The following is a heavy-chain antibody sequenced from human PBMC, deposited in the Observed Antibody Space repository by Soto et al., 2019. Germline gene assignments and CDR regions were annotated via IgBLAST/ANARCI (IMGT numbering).Heavy chain of an antibody. D-gene: IGHD5-18*01. J-gene: IGHJ2*01. V-gene: IGHV4-31*03. CDR2: IYCSGST. CDR1: GGSISSGGYY. Sequence: QVQLQESGPGLVKPSQTLSLTCTVSGGSISSGGYYWSWIRQHPGKGLEWVGYIYCSGSTYYNPSLKSRVTLSGAPSKNHCSLKLSAVTAADTAVYYCARDRNVDTAMADWYFDLWGRGTLVTVSS. CDR3: ARDRNVDTAMADWYFDL.